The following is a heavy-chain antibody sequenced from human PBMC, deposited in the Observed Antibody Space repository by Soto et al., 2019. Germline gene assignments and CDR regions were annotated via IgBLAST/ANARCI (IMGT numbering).Heavy chain of an antibody. CDR3: ATGVIWIGYFTVDS. CDR2: FIPVYRTL. V-gene: IGHV1-69*01. Sequence: QEQLVQSGAEVKKPGSSVKISCKASGGSFGNSAINWVRQTPGQGLEWVGGFIPVYRTLNFAQKFQGRVTITADEYTGTAYMTLSSLASNDTAVYYCATGVIWIGYFTVDSWGQGTRVTVSS. J-gene: IGHJ4*02. CDR1: GGSFGNSA. D-gene: IGHD3-3*01.